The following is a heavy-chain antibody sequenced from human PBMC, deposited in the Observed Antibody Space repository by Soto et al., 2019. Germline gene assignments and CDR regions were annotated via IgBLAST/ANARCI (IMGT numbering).Heavy chain of an antibody. D-gene: IGHD3-22*01. CDR1: GGTFSSYA. J-gene: IGHJ3*02. CDR3: AGDNDSSGSTSGRAFDI. V-gene: IGHV1-69*13. CDR2: IIPIFGTA. Sequence: SVKVSCKASGGTFSSYAISWARQAPGQGLEWMGGIIPIFGTANYAQKFQGRVTITADESTSTAYMELSSLRSEDTAVYYCAGDNDSSGSTSGRAFDIWGQGTMVPVSS.